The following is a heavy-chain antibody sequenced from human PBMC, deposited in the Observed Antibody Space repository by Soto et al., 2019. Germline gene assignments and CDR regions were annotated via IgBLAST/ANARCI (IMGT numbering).Heavy chain of an antibody. CDR3: AKDRLEGGFDY. D-gene: IGHD3-16*01. CDR1: GFILSDAY. V-gene: IGHV3-15*07. Sequence: GGSLRLSCAASGFILSDAYVNWVRQAPGKGLEWVGRIKSKTDGGTTDLAAPVKDRFTMSRDDSKNTLYLQMNSLRTEDTAVYYCAKDRLEGGFDYWGQGTLVTVSS. J-gene: IGHJ4*02. CDR2: IKSKTDGGTT.